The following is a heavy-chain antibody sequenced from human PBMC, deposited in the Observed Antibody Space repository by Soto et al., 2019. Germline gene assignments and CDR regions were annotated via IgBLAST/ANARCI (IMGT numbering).Heavy chain of an antibody. Sequence: PSETLSLTCAVSGGSISSSNWWSWVRQPPGKGLEWIGEIYHSGSTNYNPSLKSRVTISVDKSKNQFSLKLSSVTAADTAVYYCAGASSSWYWFDPWGQGTLVTVSS. V-gene: IGHV4-4*02. D-gene: IGHD6-13*01. CDR3: AGASSSWYWFDP. J-gene: IGHJ5*02. CDR1: GGSISSSNW. CDR2: IYHSGST.